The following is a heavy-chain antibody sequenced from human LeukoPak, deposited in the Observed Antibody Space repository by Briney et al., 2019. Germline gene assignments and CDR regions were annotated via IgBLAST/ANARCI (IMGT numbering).Heavy chain of an antibody. J-gene: IGHJ6*02. CDR1: GFTFSSYG. D-gene: IGHD6-6*01. CDR3: AKNLIAARRPYYYYGMDV. CDR2: ISYDGSNK. Sequence: PGGSLRLSCAASGFTFSSYGVHWVRQAPGKGLEWVAVISYDGSNKYYADSVKGRFTISRDNSKNTLYLQMNSLRAEDTAVYYCAKNLIAARRPYYYYGMDVWGQGTTVTVSS. V-gene: IGHV3-30*18.